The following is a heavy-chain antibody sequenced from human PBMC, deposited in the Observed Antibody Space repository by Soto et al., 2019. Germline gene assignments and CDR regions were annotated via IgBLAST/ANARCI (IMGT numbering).Heavy chain of an antibody. CDR3: ARIPTGRDGYNYFDS. CDR1: GYSFTSYW. CDR2: IFPGDSDT. Sequence: PGESLKISCKASGYSFTSYWIVWVRQMPGKGLEWMGIIFPGDSDTRYSPSFQGQVTISADKSISTAYLQWSSLKASDTAMYYCARIPTGRDGYNYFDSWGQGTLVTVSS. D-gene: IGHD5-12*01. J-gene: IGHJ4*02. V-gene: IGHV5-51*01.